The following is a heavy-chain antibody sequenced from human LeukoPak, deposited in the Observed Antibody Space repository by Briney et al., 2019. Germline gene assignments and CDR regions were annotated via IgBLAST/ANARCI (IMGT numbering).Heavy chain of an antibody. V-gene: IGHV3-43*01. CDR1: GFTFDDYT. D-gene: IGHD3-10*01. J-gene: IGHJ4*02. Sequence: GGSLRLSCAASGFTFDDYTMHWVRQAPGKGLEWVALISWDGGSTYYADSVKGRFTISRDNSKNSLYLQMNSLRTEDTALYYCAKDTTPGRGSGSLDYWGQGTLVTVSS. CDR3: AKDTTPGRGSGSLDY. CDR2: ISWDGGST.